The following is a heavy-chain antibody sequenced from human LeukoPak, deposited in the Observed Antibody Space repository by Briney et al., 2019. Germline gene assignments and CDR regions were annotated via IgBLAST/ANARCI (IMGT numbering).Heavy chain of an antibody. CDR3: ARDGPVEYSCDPRFTAAGTHEVGFFDY. CDR1: GFTFSSYG. V-gene: IGHV3-33*01. Sequence: GGSLRLSCAASGFTFSSYGMHWVRQAPGKGLEWVAVIWYDGSNKYYADSVKGRFTISRDNSKNTLYLQMNSLRAEDTAVYYCARDGPVEYSCDPRFTAAGTHEVGFFDYWGQGPLVTVSS. D-gene: IGHD6-13*01. CDR2: IWYDGSNK. J-gene: IGHJ4*02.